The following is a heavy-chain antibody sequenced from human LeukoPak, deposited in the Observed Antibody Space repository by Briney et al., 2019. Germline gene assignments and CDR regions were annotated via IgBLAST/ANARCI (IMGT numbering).Heavy chain of an antibody. CDR3: ARQGCTNGVCYVADY. J-gene: IGHJ4*02. Sequence: SETLSLTCTVSGGSISSYYWSWIRQPPGKGLEWIGRIYTSGSTNYNPSLKSRVTMSVDTSKNQFSLKLSSVTAADTAVYYCARQGCTNGVCYVADYWGQGTLVTVSS. V-gene: IGHV4-4*07. D-gene: IGHD2-8*01. CDR1: GGSISSYY. CDR2: IYTSGST.